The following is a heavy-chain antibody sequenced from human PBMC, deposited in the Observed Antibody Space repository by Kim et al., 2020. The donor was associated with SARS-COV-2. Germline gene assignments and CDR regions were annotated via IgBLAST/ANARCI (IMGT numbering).Heavy chain of an antibody. J-gene: IGHJ5*02. V-gene: IGHV3-20*01. CDR1: GFNFDDYG. Sequence: GGSLRLSCAASGFNFDDYGMSWVRQAPGKGLVWVSGINWNGGSTGYADSVKRRFTICRDNAKNSLYLQMNSLRAEDTALYHCARDRGDYYGSGSYPWFDPWGQGTLVTVSS. CDR3: ARDRGDYYGSGSYPWFDP. D-gene: IGHD3-10*01. CDR2: INWNGGST.